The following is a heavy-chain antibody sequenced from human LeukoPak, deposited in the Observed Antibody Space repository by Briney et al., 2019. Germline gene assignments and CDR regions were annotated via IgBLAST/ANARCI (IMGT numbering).Heavy chain of an antibody. D-gene: IGHD3-3*01. CDR3: ARDQKESLFGVVATPDS. CDR1: GVTLSPYG. Sequence: GGSLRLSCAASGVTLSPYGMHWVRQAPGKGLEWVAVIWYDGTNKHYADSVKGRFTISRDNSKNTLYLQMNSLRVEDTAVYYCARDQKESLFGVVATPDSWGQGTLVTVSS. J-gene: IGHJ4*02. V-gene: IGHV3-33*08. CDR2: IWYDGTNK.